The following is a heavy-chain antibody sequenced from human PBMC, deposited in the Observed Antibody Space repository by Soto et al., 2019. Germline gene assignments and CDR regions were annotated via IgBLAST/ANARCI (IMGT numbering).Heavy chain of an antibody. D-gene: IGHD3-10*01. CDR2: ISYDGSNK. Sequence: QVQLVESGGGAVQPGRSLRLSCAASGFTFSSYAMHWVRQAPGKGLEWVAVISYDGSNKYYADSVKGRFTISRDNSKNALYLQMNSLRAEDTAVYYCARSERSPLLWFGELSGYWGQGTLVTVSS. CDR1: GFTFSSYA. V-gene: IGHV3-30-3*01. CDR3: ARSERSPLLWFGELSGY. J-gene: IGHJ4*02.